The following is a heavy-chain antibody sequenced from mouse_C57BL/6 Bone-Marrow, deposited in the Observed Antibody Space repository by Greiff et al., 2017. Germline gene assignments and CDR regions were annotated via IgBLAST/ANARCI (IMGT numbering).Heavy chain of an antibody. CDR2: IRNKANNHAT. Sequence: EVKLMESGGGLVQPGGSMKLSCAASGFTFSDAWMDWVRQSPEKGLEWVAEIRNKANNHATYYAESVKGRFTISRDDSKSSVYLQMNSVRAEDTGIYYCTWGKRMDYWGQGTSVTVSS. CDR1: GFTFSDAW. J-gene: IGHJ4*01. V-gene: IGHV6-6*01. D-gene: IGHD2-1*01. CDR3: TWGKRMDY.